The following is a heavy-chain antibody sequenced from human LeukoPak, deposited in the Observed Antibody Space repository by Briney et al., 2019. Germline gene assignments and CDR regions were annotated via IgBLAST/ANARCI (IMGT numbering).Heavy chain of an antibody. CDR3: ARVPEAAAGDWFDP. Sequence: SETLSLTCTVSGGSISSYYWSWIRQPAGKGLEWIGRIYTSGSTNYNPSLKSRVTMSVDTSKNQFSLKLSSVTAADTAVYYCARVPEAAAGDWFDPWGQGTLVTVSS. CDR2: IYTSGST. D-gene: IGHD6-13*01. CDR1: GGSISSYY. V-gene: IGHV4-4*07. J-gene: IGHJ5*02.